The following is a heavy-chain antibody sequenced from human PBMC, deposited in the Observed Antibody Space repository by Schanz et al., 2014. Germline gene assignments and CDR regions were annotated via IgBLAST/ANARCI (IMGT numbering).Heavy chain of an antibody. CDR3: ARSTSMYFLQ. CDR2: VSRDGSST. D-gene: IGHD2-2*01. J-gene: IGHJ1*01. Sequence: EVQLLESGGGLVQPGGSLRLSCAASGFTFSGYWMHWVRQAPGKGLVWVSRVSRDGSSTLYADSVKGRFTISRDNAKNTLYLQMNSLRAEDTAVYYCARSTSMYFLQWGQGTLVTVSS. CDR1: GFTFSGYW. V-gene: IGHV3-74*02.